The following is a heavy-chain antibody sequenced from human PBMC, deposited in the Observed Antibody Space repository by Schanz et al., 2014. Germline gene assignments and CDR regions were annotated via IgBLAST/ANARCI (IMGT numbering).Heavy chain of an antibody. CDR2: IWYDGSNK. J-gene: IGHJ5*02. CDR1: GFTLSSYG. CDR3: AKAADWPVTRFDP. V-gene: IGHV3-33*06. Sequence: VQLVESGGGLIQPGGSLRLSCAASGFTLSSYGMHWVRQAPGKGLEWVAVIWYDGSNKYYADSVKGRFTISRDNSKNTLFLQMNSLRAEDTAVYYCAKAADWPVTRFDPWGQGTLGTVSS. D-gene: IGHD3-9*01.